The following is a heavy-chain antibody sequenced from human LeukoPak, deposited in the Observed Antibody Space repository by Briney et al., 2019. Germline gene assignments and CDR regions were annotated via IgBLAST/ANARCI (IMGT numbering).Heavy chain of an antibody. CDR3: AKEGRKTGNTYGYEFDS. CDR1: GFTFSSYA. J-gene: IGHJ4*02. CDR2: VSSSGGST. Sequence: GGSLRLSCAVSGFTFSSYAMSWVRQAPGKGLEWVSAVSSSGGSTNYADYVKGQFTISRDNSKNTVYLHMNNLRAEDTAVYCCAKEGRKTGNTYGYEFDSWGQGTLVTVSS. V-gene: IGHV3-23*01. D-gene: IGHD5-18*01.